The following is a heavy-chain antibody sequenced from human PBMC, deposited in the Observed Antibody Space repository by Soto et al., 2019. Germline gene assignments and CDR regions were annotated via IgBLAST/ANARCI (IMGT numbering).Heavy chain of an antibody. CDR3: ARIRGIAAAGHYYYYGMDV. J-gene: IGHJ6*02. V-gene: IGHV2-70*11. CDR1: GFSLSTSGMC. CDR2: IDWDDDK. D-gene: IGHD6-13*01. Sequence: SGPTLVNPTQTLTLTCTFSGFSLSTSGMCVSWIRQPPGKALEWLARIDWDDDKYYSTSLKTRLTISKDTSKNQVVLTMTNMDPVDTATYYCARIRGIAAAGHYYYYGMDVWGQGTTVTVSS.